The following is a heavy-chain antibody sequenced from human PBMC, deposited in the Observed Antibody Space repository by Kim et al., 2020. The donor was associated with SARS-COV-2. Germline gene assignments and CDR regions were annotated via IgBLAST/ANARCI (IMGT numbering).Heavy chain of an antibody. D-gene: IGHD2-21*01. J-gene: IGHJ6*02. Sequence: GGSLILSCVASGFTFDIYAMSWVRQAPGKGLEWVSVISGGGVNKFYADSVRGRFTISRDNSKNTLFLQMNSLRDEDTALYYCAKVVIMDDYNYYYYYAMDVWGQGTTVTVSS. CDR1: GFTFDIYA. V-gene: IGHV3-23*01. CDR3: AKVVIMDDYNYYYYYAMDV. CDR2: ISGGGVNK.